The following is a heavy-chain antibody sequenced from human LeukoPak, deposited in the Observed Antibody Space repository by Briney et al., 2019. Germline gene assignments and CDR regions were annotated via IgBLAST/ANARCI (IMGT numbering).Heavy chain of an antibody. CDR1: AFTFSNYA. CDR2: ISGSGGST. D-gene: IGHD1-1*01. J-gene: IGHJ4*02. CDR3: AKIWPTTIDY. Sequence: GGSLRLSCAASAFTFSNYAMNWVRQAPGKGLEWVSTISGSGGSTYYADSVKGRFTISRDNSKNTLYLQMNSLRAEDTAVYYCAKIWPTTIDYWGQGTLVTVSS. V-gene: IGHV3-23*01.